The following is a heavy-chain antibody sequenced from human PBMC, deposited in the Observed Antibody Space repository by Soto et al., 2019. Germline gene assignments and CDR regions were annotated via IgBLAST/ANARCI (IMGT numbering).Heavy chain of an antibody. CDR3: AAEGHYYDSSGYYN. CDR2: IVVGSGNT. D-gene: IGHD3-22*01. J-gene: IGHJ4*02. Sequence: ASVKVSCKASGFTFTSSAMQWVRQARGQRLEWIGWIVVGSGNTNYAQKFQERVTITRDMSTSTAYMELSSLRSEDTAVYYCAAEGHYYDSSGYYNWGQGTLVTAPQ. CDR1: GFTFTSSA. V-gene: IGHV1-58*02.